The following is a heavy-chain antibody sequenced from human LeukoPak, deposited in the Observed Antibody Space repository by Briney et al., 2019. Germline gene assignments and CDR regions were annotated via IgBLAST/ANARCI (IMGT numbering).Heavy chain of an antibody. CDR3: ARAGHEYYYSPAPAGAFDI. Sequence: ASVKVSCKASGYTFTGYYMHWVRQAPGQGLEWMGWINPNSGGTNYAQKFQGRVTMTRDTSISTAYMELSRLRSDDTAVYYCARAGHEYYYSPAPAGAFDIWGQGTMVIASS. CDR1: GYTFTGYY. D-gene: IGHD3-10*01. V-gene: IGHV1-2*02. CDR2: INPNSGGT. J-gene: IGHJ3*02.